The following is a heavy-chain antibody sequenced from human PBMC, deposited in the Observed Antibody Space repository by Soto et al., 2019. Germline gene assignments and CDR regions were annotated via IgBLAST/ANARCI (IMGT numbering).Heavy chain of an antibody. V-gene: IGHV3-74*01. CDR2: INSDGSST. CDR3: ARDLGYYDFLTGYNLFDY. CDR1: GFTFSSYW. D-gene: IGHD3-9*01. J-gene: IGHJ4*02. Sequence: GGSLRLSXAASGFTFSSYWMHWVRQAPGKGLVWVSRINSDGSSTSYADSVKGRFTISRDNAKNTLYLQMNSLRAEDTAVYYCARDLGYYDFLTGYNLFDYWGQGTLVTVSS.